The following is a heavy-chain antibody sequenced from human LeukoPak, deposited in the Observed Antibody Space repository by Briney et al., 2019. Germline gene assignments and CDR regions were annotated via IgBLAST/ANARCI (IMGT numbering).Heavy chain of an antibody. CDR3: AREGAARPGFDY. CDR2: IYYSGST. Sequence: SETLSVTCIVSGGSPRSSSYYWGWIRHPPGKWLEWIGSIYYSGSTYYNPSLNSPVTISVDTSKNQFSLKLSSVTSANKAVCYCAREGAARPGFDYWGQGTLVTVSS. D-gene: IGHD6-6*01. V-gene: IGHV4-39*07. CDR1: GGSPRSSSYY. J-gene: IGHJ4*02.